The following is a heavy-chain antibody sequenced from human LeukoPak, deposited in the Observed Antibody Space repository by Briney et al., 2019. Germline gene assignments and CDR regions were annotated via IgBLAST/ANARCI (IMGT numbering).Heavy chain of an antibody. Sequence: SETLSLTCAVYGGSFSGYYWSWIRQPPGKGLEWIGEINDSGSTNYHPSLKSRVTISVDTSKNQFSLKLSSVTAADTAVYYCARGKTVITIFGVVSTYYFDYWGEGTLVTVSS. J-gene: IGHJ4*02. CDR2: INDSGST. CDR1: GGSFSGYY. CDR3: ARGKTVITIFGVVSTYYFDY. D-gene: IGHD3-3*01. V-gene: IGHV4-34*01.